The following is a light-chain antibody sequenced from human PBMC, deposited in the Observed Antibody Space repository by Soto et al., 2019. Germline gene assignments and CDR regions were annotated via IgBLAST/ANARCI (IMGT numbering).Light chain of an antibody. CDR3: QQYNNWPRT. CDR1: QNIRTN. CDR2: GAS. J-gene: IGKJ1*01. V-gene: IGKV3-15*01. Sequence: DIVMTQSPATLSVSQGERATLSCRASQNIRTNLAWYQHKPGQAPRLLIYGASTGATGVPARFSGSGSGTEFTLTISSLQSEDFAAYYCQQYNNWPRTFGQGTKMDIK.